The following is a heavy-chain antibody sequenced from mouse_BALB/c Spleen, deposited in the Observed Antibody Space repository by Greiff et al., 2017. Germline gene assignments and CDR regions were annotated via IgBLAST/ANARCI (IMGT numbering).Heavy chain of an antibody. Sequence: EVQVVESGGGLVKPGGSLKLSCAASGFTFSSYTMSWVRQTPEKRLEWVATISSGGGNTYYPDSVKGRFTISRDNAKNNLYLQMSSLRSEDTALYYCARYQPAYYGNYRYWYFDVWGAGTTVTVSS. D-gene: IGHD2-10*01. CDR1: GFTFSSYT. J-gene: IGHJ1*01. V-gene: IGHV5-9*03. CDR3: ARYQPAYYGNYRYWYFDV. CDR2: ISSGGGNT.